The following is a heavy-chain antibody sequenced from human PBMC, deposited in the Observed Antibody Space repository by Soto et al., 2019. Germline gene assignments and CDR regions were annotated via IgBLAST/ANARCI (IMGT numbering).Heavy chain of an antibody. J-gene: IGHJ4*02. CDR2: LYTGGTT. Sequence: GGSLRLSCAASGFSVTGNHMTWVRQAPGKGLEWVSSLYTGGTTYYADSVQGRFTISRDSSKNTFFLQMDRLRVEDSAVYYCARDVATGRKGFDSWGPGTLVTVSS. CDR3: ARDVATGRKGFDS. V-gene: IGHV3-53*01. D-gene: IGHD5-12*01. CDR1: GFSVTGNH.